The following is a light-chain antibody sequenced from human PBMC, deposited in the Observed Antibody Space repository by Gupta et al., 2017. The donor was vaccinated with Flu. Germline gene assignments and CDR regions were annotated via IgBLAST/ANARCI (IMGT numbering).Light chain of an antibody. J-gene: IGKJ5*01. Sequence: TLGQPASISCTSSQSLVASDGNNYLDWVQQRPGQSPRRLIYKGSNRDSGVPDRFSGSGSGTDLTLKISRVEAEDVGVYYCMQDIHSPPITFGQGTXMEIK. CDR2: KGS. CDR3: MQDIHSPPIT. CDR1: QSLVASDGNNY. V-gene: IGKV2-30*01.